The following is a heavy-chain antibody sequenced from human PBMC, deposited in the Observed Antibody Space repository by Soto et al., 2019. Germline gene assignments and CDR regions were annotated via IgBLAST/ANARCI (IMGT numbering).Heavy chain of an antibody. CDR3: ARVRAYSSGWARVDYYYGMDV. J-gene: IGHJ6*02. V-gene: IGHV3-74*01. CDR1: GFTFSSYW. Sequence: GGSLRLSCAASGFTFSSYWMHWVRQAPGKGLVWVSRINSDGSSTSYADSVKGRFTISRDNAKNTLYLQMNSLRAEDTAVYYCARVRAYSSGWARVDYYYGMDVWGQGTTVTVSS. CDR2: INSDGSST. D-gene: IGHD6-19*01.